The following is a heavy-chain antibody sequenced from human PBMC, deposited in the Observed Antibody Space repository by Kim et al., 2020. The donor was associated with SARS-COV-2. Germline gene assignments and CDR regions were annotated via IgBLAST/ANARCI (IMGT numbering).Heavy chain of an antibody. V-gene: IGHV4-34*01. CDR2: INHSGST. Sequence: SETLSLTCAVYGGSFSGYYWSWIRQPPGKGLEWIGEINHSGSTNYNPSLKSRVTISVDTSKNQFSLKLSSVTAADTAVYYCARVRAARPGAFVYFDYWG. CDR3: ARVRAARPGAFVYFDY. CDR1: GGSFSGYY. J-gene: IGHJ4*01. D-gene: IGHD6-6*01.